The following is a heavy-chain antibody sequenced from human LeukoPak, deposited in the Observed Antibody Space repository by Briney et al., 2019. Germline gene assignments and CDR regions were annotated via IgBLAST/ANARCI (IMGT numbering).Heavy chain of an antibody. V-gene: IGHV4-38-2*02. CDR3: ARFFRTVWELPYY. D-gene: IGHD1-26*01. CDR2: IDHDGNT. Sequence: SGTLCLTCIVSGYSISRGYDWGWTARPPGKGLGWIGNIDHDGNTYYNPSLKSPVTISVDTSKNQSSLRLNSVTAADTAVYYCARFFRTVWELPYYWGPGTLVTVSS. J-gene: IGHJ4*02. CDR1: GYSISRGYD.